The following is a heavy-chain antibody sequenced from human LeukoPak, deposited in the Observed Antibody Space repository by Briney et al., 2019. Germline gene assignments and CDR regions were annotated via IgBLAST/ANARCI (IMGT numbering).Heavy chain of an antibody. J-gene: IGHJ3*01. CDR2: ISGSGDGT. CDR1: GFTFRSFA. CDR3: ARRNNAFDL. V-gene: IGHV3-23*01. Sequence: GGSLRLSCAASGFTFRSFAMSWVRQAPGKGLEWVSAISGSGDGTYYADAVKGRFTISRDKSRNTVCLQMNSLRVEDTAVYYCARRNNAFDLWGQGTMVTVSS. D-gene: IGHD1/OR15-1a*01.